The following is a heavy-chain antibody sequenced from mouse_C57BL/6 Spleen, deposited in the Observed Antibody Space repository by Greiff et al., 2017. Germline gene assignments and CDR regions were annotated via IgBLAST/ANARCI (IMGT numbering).Heavy chain of an antibody. CDR2: IRNKANGYTT. V-gene: IGHV7-3*01. J-gene: IGHJ2*01. D-gene: IGHD1-1*01. Sequence: EVQLVESGGGLVQPGGSLSLSCAASGFTFTDYYMSWVRQPPGKALEWLGFIRNKANGYTTEYSASVKGRFTISRDNSQSILYLQMNALRAEDSATYYCARYISYGSSPIDYWGQGTTLTVSS. CDR3: ARYISYGSSPIDY. CDR1: GFTFTDYY.